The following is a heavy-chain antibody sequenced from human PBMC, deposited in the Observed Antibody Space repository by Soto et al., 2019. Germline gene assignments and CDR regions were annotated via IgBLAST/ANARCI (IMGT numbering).Heavy chain of an antibody. Sequence: EVQLVESGGGAVQPGGSLRLSCVASGFTFDAYAMHWVRQAPGEGLEWVSLISWDGATTFYAASVKGRFTVSRDNSKNSLYLQMNSLKPEDTALYYCARDAPRFCSSSSCSTGFDPWGQGTVVTVSA. V-gene: IGHV3-43D*04. J-gene: IGHJ5*02. CDR3: ARDAPRFCSSSSCSTGFDP. CDR1: GFTFDAYA. CDR2: ISWDGATT. D-gene: IGHD2-15*01.